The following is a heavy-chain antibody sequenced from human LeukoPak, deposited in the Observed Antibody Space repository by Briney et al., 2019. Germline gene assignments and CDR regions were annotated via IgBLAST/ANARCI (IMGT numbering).Heavy chain of an antibody. CDR1: GYTFTGYY. D-gene: IGHD2-21*02. J-gene: IGHJ4*02. CDR2: IIPIFGTT. Sequence: SVKVSCKASGYTFTGYYMHWVRQAPGQGLEWMGGIIPIFGTTNYAQKFQGRVTITADESTTTAYMELSSLRSEDTAVYYCAANGYCGTDCYYYFDYWGQGTLVTASS. CDR3: AANGYCGTDCYYYFDY. V-gene: IGHV1-69*13.